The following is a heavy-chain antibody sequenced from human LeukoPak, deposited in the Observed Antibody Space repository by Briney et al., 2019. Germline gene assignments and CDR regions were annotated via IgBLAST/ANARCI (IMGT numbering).Heavy chain of an antibody. CDR1: GFTFSSYE. J-gene: IGHJ4*02. Sequence: GGSLRLSCAASGFTFSSYEMNWVRQAPGKGLEWLSYISSSGSMIYYADSVKGRFTISRDNAKNSLYLQMNNLRAEDTAVYYCAKTRGSGPFDYWGQGTLVTVSS. CDR3: AKTRGSGPFDY. V-gene: IGHV3-48*03. D-gene: IGHD3-10*01. CDR2: ISSSGSMI.